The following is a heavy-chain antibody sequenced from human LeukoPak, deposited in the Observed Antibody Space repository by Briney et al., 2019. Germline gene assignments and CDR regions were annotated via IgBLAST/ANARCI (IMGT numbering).Heavy chain of an antibody. CDR3: ARAKYYYGPGSPQFEQ. D-gene: IGHD3-10*01. Sequence: SQTLSLTCAVSGGSISSGGYSWSWIRQPPGKGREWIVYIYHSGSTYYNPALKIRVTISVYRSKNQSSLTMRYVTAAETAVYYRARAKYYYGPGSPQFEQRGPENLVNVSP. CDR1: GGSISSGGYS. CDR2: IYHSGST. J-gene: IGHJ4*02. V-gene: IGHV4-30-2*01.